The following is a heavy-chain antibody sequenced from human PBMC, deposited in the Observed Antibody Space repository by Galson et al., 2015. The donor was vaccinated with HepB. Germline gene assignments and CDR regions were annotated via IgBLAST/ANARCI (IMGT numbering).Heavy chain of an antibody. D-gene: IGHD5-18*01. J-gene: IGHJ3*02. V-gene: IGHV3-23*01. CDR3: AKGPGMDTAMVPGAFDI. CDR1: GFTFSSYA. CDR2: ISGSGGST. Sequence: SLRLSCAASGFTFSSYAMSWVRQAPGKGLEWVSAISGSGGSTYYADSVKGRFTISRDNSKNTLYLQMNSLRAEDTAVYYCAKGPGMDTAMVPGAFDIWGQGTMVTVSS.